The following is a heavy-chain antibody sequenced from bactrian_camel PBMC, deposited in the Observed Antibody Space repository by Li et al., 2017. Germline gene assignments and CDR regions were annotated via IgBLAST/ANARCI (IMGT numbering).Heavy chain of an antibody. J-gene: IGHJ4*01. Sequence: HVQLVESGGGSVQPGGSLRLSCVLSGHSRGSSCVGWFRLPPGRAPAEREGIAAIRRSGGETWYAGSVKGRFTISQDNAKNTVYLQMNSLKPEDTAMYYCAADFGPYCSGSYLARRANFEGQGTQVTVS. CDR2: IRRSGGET. V-gene: IGHV3-3*01. CDR1: GHSRGSSC. D-gene: IGHD2*01.